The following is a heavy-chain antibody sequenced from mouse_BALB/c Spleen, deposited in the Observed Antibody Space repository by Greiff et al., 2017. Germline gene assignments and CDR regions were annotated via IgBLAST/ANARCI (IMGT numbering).Heavy chain of an antibody. J-gene: IGHJ2*01. V-gene: IGHV5-17*02. Sequence: VESGGGLVQPGGSRKLSCAASGFTFSSFGMHWVRQAPEKGLEWVAYISSGSSTIYYADTVKGRFTISRDNPKNTLFLQMTSLRSEDTAMYYCARLGDRYDYWGQGTTLTVSS. CDR1: GFTFSSFG. D-gene: IGHD2-14*01. CDR2: ISSGSSTI. CDR3: ARLGDRYDY.